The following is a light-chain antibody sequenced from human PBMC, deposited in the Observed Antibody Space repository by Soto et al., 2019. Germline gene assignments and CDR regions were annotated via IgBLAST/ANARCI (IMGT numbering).Light chain of an antibody. J-gene: IGLJ3*02. CDR1: SSNIGNNY. CDR3: GTWDSSLSALWV. Sequence: QSVLTQPTSVSAAPGQKVTISCSGSSSNIGNNYVSWYQQLPGTAPKLLIYENNKRPSGIPDRFSGSKSGTSATLGITGLQTGDEADYYCGTWDSSLSALWVFGGGTKLTVL. CDR2: ENN. V-gene: IGLV1-51*02.